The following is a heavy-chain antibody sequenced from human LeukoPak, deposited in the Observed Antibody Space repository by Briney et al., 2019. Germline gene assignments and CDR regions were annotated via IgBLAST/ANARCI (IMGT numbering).Heavy chain of an antibody. Sequence: SQTLSLTCAISGDSVSSNSAAWNWIRQSPSRGLEWLRRTYYRSKWYNDYAVSVKSRITINPDTSKNQFSLQLNSVTPEDTAVYYCARDRGSGEIQLSGNFDYWGQGTLVTVSS. D-gene: IGHD5-18*01. CDR1: GDSVSSNSAA. V-gene: IGHV6-1*01. CDR3: ARDRGSGEIQLSGNFDY. CDR2: TYYRSKWYN. J-gene: IGHJ4*02.